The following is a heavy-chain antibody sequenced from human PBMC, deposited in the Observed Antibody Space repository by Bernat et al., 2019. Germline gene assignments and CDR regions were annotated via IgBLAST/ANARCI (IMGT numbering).Heavy chain of an antibody. D-gene: IGHD3-22*01. CDR2: ISGDGGST. Sequence: EVQLVESGGGVVQPGGSLRLSCAASGFTFDEYDMHWVRQAPGKGLEWVSLISGDGGSTYYADSVKVPFTISRDNSKNSLYLQMNSLRTADTALYYCAKDLYYDSIGYHAFDIWGQGTMVTVSS. J-gene: IGHJ3*02. CDR3: AKDLYYDSIGYHAFDI. V-gene: IGHV3-43*02. CDR1: GFTFDEYD.